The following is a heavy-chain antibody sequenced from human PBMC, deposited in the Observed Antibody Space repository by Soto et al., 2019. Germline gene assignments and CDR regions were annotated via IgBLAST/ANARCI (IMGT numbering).Heavy chain of an antibody. Sequence: QEQLVGSGGGVVQPRRSLSVSCVASGFSFSSYDMHWVRQAPGKGLQWVAVIWYDGGNKYYVDSVKDRFTISRDNSKNTLFLQMNSLRADDTAVYYCASLRSPGVMDVWGQGTTVTVSS. D-gene: IGHD3-10*01. J-gene: IGHJ6*02. CDR1: GFSFSSYD. CDR2: IWYDGGNK. V-gene: IGHV3-33*01. CDR3: ASLRSPGVMDV.